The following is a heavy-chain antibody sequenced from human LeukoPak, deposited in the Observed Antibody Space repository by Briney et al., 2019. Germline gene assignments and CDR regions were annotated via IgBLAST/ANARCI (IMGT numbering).Heavy chain of an antibody. J-gene: IGHJ4*02. D-gene: IGHD3-3*01. CDR1: GGSISSYY. V-gene: IGHV4-59*01. CDR2: IYYSGST. CDR3: ASYDFWSGYYIS. Sequence: PSETLSLNCTVSGGSISSYYWSWSRQPPGKGLEWIGYIYYSGSTNYNPSLKSRDTISVDTSKNQFSPKLSSVTAADTAVYYCASYDFWSGYYISWGQGTLVTVSS.